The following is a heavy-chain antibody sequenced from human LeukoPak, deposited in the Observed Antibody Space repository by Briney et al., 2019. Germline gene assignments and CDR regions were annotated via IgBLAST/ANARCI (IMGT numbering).Heavy chain of an antibody. Sequence: SETLSLTCSVSGDSINRSDSYWDWIRQPPGKGLEWIGTIYYSGRTYYSPSLKSRVTMSVDTPNNQFSLNLRSVTAADTAVYYCARRRYYDGSGYLEWGQGTLLSVSS. CDR2: IYYSGRT. J-gene: IGHJ1*01. D-gene: IGHD3-22*01. V-gene: IGHV4-39*01. CDR3: ARRRYYDGSGYLE. CDR1: GDSINRSDSY.